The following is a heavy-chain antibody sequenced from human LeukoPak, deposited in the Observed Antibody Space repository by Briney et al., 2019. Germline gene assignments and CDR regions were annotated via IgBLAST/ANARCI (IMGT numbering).Heavy chain of an antibody. CDR2: IYYSGST. Sequence: SETLSLTCTVSGGSISSSSYYWGWIRQPPGKGLEWIGSIYYSGSTYDNPSLKNRVTISVDTSKNQFSLKLSSVTAADTAVYYCATFAGGNYYDSSGWGQGTLVTVSS. J-gene: IGHJ4*02. CDR1: GGSISSSSYY. V-gene: IGHV4-39*01. D-gene: IGHD3-22*01. CDR3: ATFAGGNYYDSSG.